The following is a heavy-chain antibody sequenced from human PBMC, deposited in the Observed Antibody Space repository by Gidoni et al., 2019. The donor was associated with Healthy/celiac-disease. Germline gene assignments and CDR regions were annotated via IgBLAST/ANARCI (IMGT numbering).Heavy chain of an antibody. CDR1: GFSLSTSGVG. Sequence: QITLKESGPTLVKPTQTLTLTCTFSGFSLSTSGVGVGWIRQPPGKALEWLALIYWNDDKRYSPSLKSRLTITKDTSKNQVVLTMTNMDPVDTATYYCAHRPDYYDSSGYYLNWFDPWGQGTLVTVSS. V-gene: IGHV2-5*01. CDR3: AHRPDYYDSSGYYLNWFDP. CDR2: IYWNDDK. J-gene: IGHJ5*02. D-gene: IGHD3-22*01.